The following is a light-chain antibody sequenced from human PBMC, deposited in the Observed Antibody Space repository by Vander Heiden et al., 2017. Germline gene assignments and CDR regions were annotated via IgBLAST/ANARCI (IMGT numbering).Light chain of an antibody. V-gene: IGLV3-1*01. J-gene: IGLJ2*01. CDR2: QDK. Sequence: SYELTQPPSVSVSPGQTANITCSGDRLGDKYASWYQKKPGQSPLLVIYQDKKRPSGIPERFSGSNSGNTATLTISGTQAMDEADFYCQAWDSITGTVVFGGGTQLTVL. CDR3: QAWDSITGTVV. CDR1: RLGDKY.